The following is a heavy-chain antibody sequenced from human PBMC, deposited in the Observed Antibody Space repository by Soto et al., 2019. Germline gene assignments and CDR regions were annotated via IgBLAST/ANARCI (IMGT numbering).Heavy chain of an antibody. V-gene: IGHV3-15*01. CDR1: GFTFSNAW. CDR2: IKSKTDGGTT. Sequence: EVQLVESGGGLVKPGGSLRLSCAASGFTFSNAWMSWVRQAPGKGLEWVGRIKSKTDGGTTDYAAPVKGRFTISRDDSKNTLYLQMNSLKTEDTAVYYCTTDFVRSYDYVWGSYSREPRRLFWYYWGQGTLVTVSS. J-gene: IGHJ4*02. CDR3: TTDFVRSYDYVWGSYSREPRRLFWYY. D-gene: IGHD3-16*01.